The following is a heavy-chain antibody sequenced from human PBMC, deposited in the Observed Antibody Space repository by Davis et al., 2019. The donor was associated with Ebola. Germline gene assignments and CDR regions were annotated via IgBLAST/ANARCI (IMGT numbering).Heavy chain of an antibody. CDR3: ARVGIRGRLSSWFDP. Sequence: ASVKVSCKASGYTFTSYGISWVRQAPRQGLEWMGWISAYNGNTNYAQKLQGRVTMTTDTSTSTAYMELRSLRSDDTAVYYCARVGIRGRLSSWFDPWGQGTLVTVSS. CDR2: ISAYNGNT. CDR1: GYTFTSYG. D-gene: IGHD7-27*01. J-gene: IGHJ5*02. V-gene: IGHV1-18*01.